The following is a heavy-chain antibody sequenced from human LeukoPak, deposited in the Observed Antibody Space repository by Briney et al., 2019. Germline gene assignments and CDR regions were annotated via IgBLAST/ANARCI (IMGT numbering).Heavy chain of an antibody. CDR2: IYYSGST. V-gene: IGHV4-59*12. D-gene: IGHD6-13*01. CDR1: GGSISSYY. Sequence: PSETLSLTCTVSGGSISSYYWSWIRQPPGKGLEWIGYIYYSGSTNYNPSLTSRVTISVDTSKNQFSLRLTSVTAADTAFYYCARVPTSSWPSPDYWGQGTLVTVSS. J-gene: IGHJ4*02. CDR3: ARVPTSSWPSPDY.